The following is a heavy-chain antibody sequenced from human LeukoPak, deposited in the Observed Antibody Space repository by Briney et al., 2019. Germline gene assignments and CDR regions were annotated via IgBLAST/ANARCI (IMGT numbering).Heavy chain of an antibody. Sequence: GGSLRLSRAASGFTFSDYYMSWIRQAPGKGLEWVSYISSSGSTIYYADSVKGRFTISRDNSKNTLYLQMNSLRAEDTAVFFQAGDGIRDFDWFFFDYWGQGTLVTVSS. CDR1: GFTFSDYY. J-gene: IGHJ4*02. CDR2: ISSSGSTI. V-gene: IGHV3-11*04. D-gene: IGHD3-9*01. CDR3: AGDGIRDFDWFFFDY.